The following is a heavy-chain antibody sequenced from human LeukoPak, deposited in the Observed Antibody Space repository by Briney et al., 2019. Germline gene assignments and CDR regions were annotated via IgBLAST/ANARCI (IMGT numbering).Heavy chain of an antibody. J-gene: IGHJ4*02. V-gene: IGHV3-48*01. CDR1: GGSISSSS. D-gene: IGHD2-2*01. CDR2: ISSSSSTI. Sequence: ETLSLTCTVSGGSISSSSYYWGWIRQPPGKGLEWVSYISSSSSTIYYADSVKGRFTISRDNAKNSLYLQMNSLRAEDTAVYYCARSYCSSTSCQYYFDYWGQGTLVTVSS. CDR3: ARSYCSSTSCQYYFDY.